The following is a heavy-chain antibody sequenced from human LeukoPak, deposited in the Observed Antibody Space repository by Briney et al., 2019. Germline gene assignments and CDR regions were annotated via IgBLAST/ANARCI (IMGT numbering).Heavy chain of an antibody. CDR3: ARGGYANTYAFDI. D-gene: IGHD2-8*01. CDR2: INTNTNNP. Sequence: ASVKVSCKASGYTFTSYATNWVRQAPGQGLEWMGWINTNTNNPAYAQGFTGRFVFSLDTSVSTAYLQISSLEAEDTAVYYCARGGYANTYAFDIWGQGTTVTVSS. V-gene: IGHV7-4-1*02. J-gene: IGHJ3*02. CDR1: GYTFTSYA.